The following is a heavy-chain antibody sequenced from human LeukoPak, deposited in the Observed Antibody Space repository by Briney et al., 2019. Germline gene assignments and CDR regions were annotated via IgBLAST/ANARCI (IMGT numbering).Heavy chain of an antibody. J-gene: IGHJ4*02. CDR3: TTYSSGPWH. CDR2: IKSKTEGETT. CDR1: GFTFSDYY. D-gene: IGHD6-19*01. V-gene: IGHV3-15*01. Sequence: GGSLRLSCAASGFTFSDYYMSWIRQAPGKGLEWVGRIKSKTEGETTDYATPVKGRFTISRDDSKDTLYLQMDSLKTEDTAVYYCTTYSSGPWHWGQGTLATVSS.